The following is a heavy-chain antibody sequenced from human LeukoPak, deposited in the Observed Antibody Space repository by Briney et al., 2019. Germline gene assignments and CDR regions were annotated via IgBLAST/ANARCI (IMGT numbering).Heavy chain of an antibody. CDR2: IYYSGST. J-gene: IGHJ4*02. D-gene: IGHD6-13*01. Sequence: KASETLSLTCTVSGGSISTYDWSWIRQPPGKGLEWIGYIYYSGSTNYNPSLKSRVTISVDTSKNQFSLKLSSVTAADTAVYYCARENSNSWYLDYWGQGTLVTVSS. CDR1: GGSISTYD. CDR3: ARENSNSWYLDY. V-gene: IGHV4-59*01.